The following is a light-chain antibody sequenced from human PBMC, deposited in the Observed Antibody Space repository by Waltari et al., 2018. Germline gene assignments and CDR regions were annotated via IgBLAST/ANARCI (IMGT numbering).Light chain of an antibody. J-gene: IGKJ1*01. CDR1: QSVLYSSNNKNY. V-gene: IGKV4-1*01. CDR3: QQYDSPPWT. Sequence: DIVMTQSPDSLAVSLGERATINCKSSQSVLYSSNNKNYLAWYQQKPGQPPKLLIYWASTRESGVPDRFSGSGSGTDFTLTISSLQAEDVAVYYCQQYDSPPWTFGQGTKVEI. CDR2: WAS.